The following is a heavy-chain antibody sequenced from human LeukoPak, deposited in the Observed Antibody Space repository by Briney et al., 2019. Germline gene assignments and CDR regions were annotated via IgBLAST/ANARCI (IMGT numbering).Heavy chain of an antibody. CDR3: ASQYPQFHCSSTSCYPYYFDY. CDR2: IYPADSDT. CDR1: GYSFTNYW. Sequence: GESLKISCKGSGYSFTNYWIGWVRQMPGKGLEWMGIIYPADSDTRYSPSFQGQVTISADKSISTAYLQWSSLKASDTAMYYCASQYPQFHCSSTSCYPYYFDYWGQGTLVTVSS. J-gene: IGHJ4*02. D-gene: IGHD2-2*01. V-gene: IGHV5-51*01.